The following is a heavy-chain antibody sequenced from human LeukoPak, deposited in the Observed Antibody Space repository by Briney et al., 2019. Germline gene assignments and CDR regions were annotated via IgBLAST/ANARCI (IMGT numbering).Heavy chain of an antibody. CDR1: GFTFSSYA. Sequence: PGGSLRLSCAASGFTFSSYAMHWVRQAPGKGLEWVAVISYDGSNKYYADSVKGRFTISRDNSKNTLYLQMNSLRAEDTAVYYCAREREYSGEGYYYGMDVWGQGTTVTVSS. CDR3: AREREYSGEGYYYGMDV. CDR2: ISYDGSNK. D-gene: IGHD6-6*01. V-gene: IGHV3-30-3*01. J-gene: IGHJ6*02.